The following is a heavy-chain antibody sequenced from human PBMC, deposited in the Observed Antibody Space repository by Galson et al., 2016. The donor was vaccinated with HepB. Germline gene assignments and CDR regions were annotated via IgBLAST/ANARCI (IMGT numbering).Heavy chain of an antibody. J-gene: IGHJ2*01. CDR1: GLSVTINY. CDR2: TYGDASS. D-gene: IGHD3-10*01. V-gene: IGHV3-66*01. Sequence: SLRLSCAASGLSVTINYFLWVRQAPGRGLEWVSVTYGDASSDYADSVRGRFSVSRDNSKRTLYLQMDSLTVEDTAVYFCASRSWFDANGPCWYFDLWGRGTLVTVSS. CDR3: ASRSWFDANGPCWYFDL.